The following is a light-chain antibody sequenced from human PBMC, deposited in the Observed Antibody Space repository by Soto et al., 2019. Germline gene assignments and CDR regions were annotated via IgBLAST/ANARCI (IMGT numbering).Light chain of an antibody. J-gene: IGLJ3*02. Sequence: QAVVTQEPSLTVSPGGTVTLTCGSSTGSLTRGQFISWFQQRPGQAPRTLIYDAYKKHSWTPGRLSGSFSGGKGVLTLSGAQPEDEAEYYCALYIGHWVFGEGTKVTVL. CDR3: ALYIGHWV. CDR1: TGSLTRGQF. V-gene: IGLV7-46*01. CDR2: DAY.